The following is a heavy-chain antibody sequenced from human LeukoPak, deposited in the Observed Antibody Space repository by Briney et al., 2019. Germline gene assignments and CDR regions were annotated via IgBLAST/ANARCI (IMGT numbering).Heavy chain of an antibody. J-gene: IGHJ3*01. V-gene: IGHV4-30-4*01. D-gene: IGHD2/OR15-2a*01. Sequence: PSETLSLTXTVSGGSISSTNYFWSCVRQSPGKALEWIAYIDYSGSAHYNPSLRSRSIISINTSKNQFALTMTSMTAADTAVYYCAREANIVSDSDAFDVWGQGTMVIVSS. CDR3: AREANIVSDSDAFDV. CDR1: GGSISSTNYF. CDR2: IDYSGSA.